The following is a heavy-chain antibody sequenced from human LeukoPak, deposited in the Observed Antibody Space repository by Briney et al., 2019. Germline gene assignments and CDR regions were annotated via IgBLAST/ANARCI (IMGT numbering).Heavy chain of an antibody. Sequence: GESLKISCKVSGHSFATYWIGWVRQMPGKGLEWMGIIYPDDSDTRYSPSFQGQVTISADKSISTAYLQWSSLKASDTAMYYCATPFPREYCSSTTCYFNYWGQGTLVTVSS. V-gene: IGHV5-51*01. CDR2: IYPDDSDT. J-gene: IGHJ4*02. CDR1: GHSFATYW. D-gene: IGHD2-2*01. CDR3: ATPFPREYCSSTTCYFNY.